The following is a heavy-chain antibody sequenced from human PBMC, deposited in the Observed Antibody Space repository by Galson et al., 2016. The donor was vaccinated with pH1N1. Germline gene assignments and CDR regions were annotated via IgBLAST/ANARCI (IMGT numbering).Heavy chain of an antibody. D-gene: IGHD2-15*01. Sequence: SVKVSCKASGYTFTAYYIHWVRQAPGQGLEWMGSINPDRGGTHFAQKFQGWVTMTRDTSIRTAYLELSRLKTDDTAVYYCARGVYCSGGSCYDVFDYWGQGTLVTVS. CDR1: GYTFTAYY. CDR3: ARGVYCSGGSCYDVFDY. V-gene: IGHV1-2*04. CDR2: INPDRGGT. J-gene: IGHJ4*02.